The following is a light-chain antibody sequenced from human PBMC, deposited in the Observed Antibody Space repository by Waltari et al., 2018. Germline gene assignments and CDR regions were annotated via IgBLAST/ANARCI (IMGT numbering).Light chain of an antibody. Sequence: QSVLTQPPLASGTPGQRVTISSSGSSFNIGSNYVHWYQQLPGTAPKLLMYGNNPRPSGVPDPFSGSKSGTSASLAISGLRSEDEAIYYCATWDDSLGGLWVFGGGTKVTVL. CDR3: ATWDDSLGGLWV. CDR1: SFNIGSNY. J-gene: IGLJ3*02. V-gene: IGLV1-47*01. CDR2: GNN.